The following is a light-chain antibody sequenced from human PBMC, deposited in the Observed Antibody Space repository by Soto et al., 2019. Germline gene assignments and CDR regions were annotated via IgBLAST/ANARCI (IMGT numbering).Light chain of an antibody. CDR2: EGG. CDR1: SSAVGSYRF. Sequence: QSALTQPASASGSPGQSITISCTGSSSAVGSYRFVPWYQHHPGKVPKLIIYEGGKRPSGVSNRFSGPEPGNTASLTISGLQAEDEADYYCGSSAPSRTFVFATGTKLTVL. CDR3: GSSAPSRTFV. V-gene: IGLV2-23*01. J-gene: IGLJ1*01.